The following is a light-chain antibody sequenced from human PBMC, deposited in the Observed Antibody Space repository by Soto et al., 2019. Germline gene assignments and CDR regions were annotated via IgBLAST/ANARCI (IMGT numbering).Light chain of an antibody. CDR3: QHYLNYPIT. J-gene: IGKJ5*01. CDR1: QNISFW. CDR2: GAS. Sequence: DIQMTQSPSTLSASVGDRVTITCRASQNISFWLAWYQQKPGTAPKVLISGASNLHGGVPSRFSGSGSRTDFTLTITHLQSEDFATYYCQHYLNYPITFGQGTRLEIK. V-gene: IGKV1-5*01.